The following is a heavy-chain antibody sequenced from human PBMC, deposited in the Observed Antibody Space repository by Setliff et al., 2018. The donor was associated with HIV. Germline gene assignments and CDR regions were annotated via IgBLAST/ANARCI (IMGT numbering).Heavy chain of an antibody. D-gene: IGHD1-20*01. J-gene: IGHJ4*02. Sequence: GGSLRLSCAASGFTFSSSWMHWVRQAPGRGLVWVSRIHSDGRTIVYADSVKGRFTISRDNAKNTLFLQMNSLRAEDTAVYYCARGGNNWNDFDYWGQGTLVTVSS. CDR3: ARGGNNWNDFDY. CDR2: IHSDGRTI. CDR1: GFTFSSSW. V-gene: IGHV3-74*01.